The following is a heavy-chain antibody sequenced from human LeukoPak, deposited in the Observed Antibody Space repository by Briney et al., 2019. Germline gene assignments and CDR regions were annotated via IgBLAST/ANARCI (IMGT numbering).Heavy chain of an antibody. CDR1: GGSISSYY. CDR3: AREARERYFDWLYPSYMDV. J-gene: IGHJ6*03. V-gene: IGHV4-59*12. Sequence: SETLSLTCTVSGGSISSYYWSWIRQPPGKGLEWIGYIYYSGSTNYNPSLKSRVTISVDTSKNQFSLKLSSVTAADTAVYYCAREARERYFDWLYPSYMDVWGKGTTVTISS. D-gene: IGHD3-9*01. CDR2: IYYSGST.